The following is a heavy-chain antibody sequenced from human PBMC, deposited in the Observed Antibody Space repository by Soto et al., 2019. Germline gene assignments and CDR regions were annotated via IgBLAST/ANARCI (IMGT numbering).Heavy chain of an antibody. Sequence: VQLVESGGGVVQPGASLTLSCAASGFRFSGFGMHWVRQAPGKGLEWVAVISFDASEKFYVDSVKGRFSISRDDSHSKVFLQMNSLRREDTCVYYCARDLGGYVHLWDKSNYWGQGTLVNVS. CDR1: GFRFSGFG. D-gene: IGHD5-12*01. V-gene: IGHV3-30*04. J-gene: IGHJ1*01. CDR3: ARDLGGYVHLWDKSNY. CDR2: ISFDASEK.